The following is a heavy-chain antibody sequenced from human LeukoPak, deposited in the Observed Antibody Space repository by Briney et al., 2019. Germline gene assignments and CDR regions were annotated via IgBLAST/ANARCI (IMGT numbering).Heavy chain of an antibody. J-gene: IGHJ4*02. CDR1: GFTFTTYT. V-gene: IGHV3-64*01. CDR2: VVGNGGTT. CDR3: ARERAFYYGC. Sequence: GGSLRLSCAASGFTFTTYTIHWVRQAPGKGLEYVSAVVGNGGTTYYANSVKGRFTISRDNSKNTVYLQMGSLRAEDTAVYYCARERAFYYGCWGQGALVTVSS.